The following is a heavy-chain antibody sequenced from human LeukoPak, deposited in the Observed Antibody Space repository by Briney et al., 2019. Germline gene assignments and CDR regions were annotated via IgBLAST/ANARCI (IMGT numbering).Heavy chain of an antibody. V-gene: IGHV3-9*01. J-gene: IGHJ6*02. CDR1: GFRFDDYG. CDR3: AKDESTGGFAPGYFYGMGV. Sequence: GGSLRLSCVVSGFRFDDYGMHCVRQAPGKGLERVSGISWSGTTTGYADSVKGRFTISRDSAKNSLYLQMDSLRVEDTGLYYCAKDESTGGFAPGYFYGMGVWGQGTTVTVSS. CDR2: ISWSGTTT. D-gene: IGHD3-16*01.